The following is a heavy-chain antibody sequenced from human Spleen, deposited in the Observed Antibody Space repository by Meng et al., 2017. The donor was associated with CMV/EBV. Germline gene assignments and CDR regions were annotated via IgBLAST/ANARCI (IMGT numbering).Heavy chain of an antibody. CDR2: INGDGSIT. V-gene: IGHV3-74*01. CDR3: ARDRRSRGRFDY. D-gene: IGHD3-10*01. CDR1: GFTFSGYW. J-gene: IGHJ4*02. Sequence: GESLKISCAASGFTFSGYWMHWVRQAPGKGLVWVSRINGDGSITTYADSVKGRFTISRDNAKNTLYLQMNSLRAEDTAVYYCARDRRSRGRFDYWGQGTLVTVSS.